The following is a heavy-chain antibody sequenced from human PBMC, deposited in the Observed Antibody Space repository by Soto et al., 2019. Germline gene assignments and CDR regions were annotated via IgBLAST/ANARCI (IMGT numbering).Heavy chain of an antibody. J-gene: IGHJ4*02. Sequence: PGGSLRLSCAASGFTFSSYAMRWVRQAPGKGLEWVAVITYDGSNKYYADSVKGRFTISRDNSKNTLYLQMNSLRAEDTAVYYCASLYGGYGELDYCGQGTLVTV. CDR2: ITYDGSNK. CDR3: ASLYGGYGELDY. CDR1: GFTFSSYA. D-gene: IGHD5-12*01. V-gene: IGHV3-30-3*01.